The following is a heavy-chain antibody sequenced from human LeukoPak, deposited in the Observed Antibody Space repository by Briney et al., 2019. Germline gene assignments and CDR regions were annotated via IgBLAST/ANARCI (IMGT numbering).Heavy chain of an antibody. J-gene: IGHJ4*02. V-gene: IGHV4-59*11. CDR2: VYHTGTS. CDR1: HC. CDR3: ARALDTWSALDY. Sequence: HCWTWVRQPPGKGLEWIGYVYHTGTSNYNPSVRSRITMSVDTSKNQYSMELTSVTAADTAVYFCARALDTWSALDYWGLGTLVTVSS. D-gene: IGHD5-18*01.